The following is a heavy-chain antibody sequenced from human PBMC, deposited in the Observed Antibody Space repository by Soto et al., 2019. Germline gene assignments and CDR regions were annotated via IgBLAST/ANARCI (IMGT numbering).Heavy chain of an antibody. CDR2: INGYNGNT. J-gene: IGHJ6*02. CDR1: GYTFTSYG. Sequence: QVQLVQSGAEVKKPGASVKVSCKASGYTFTSYGISWVRQAPGQGLDWMGWINGYNGNTNHAQKLQGRVTMSTDTSTSTAYMELRSLRSDDSAVYYCARMGDVPYYYYGMDGWGQGTTVTVSS. CDR3: ARMGDVPYYYYGMDG. D-gene: IGHD3-16*01. V-gene: IGHV1-18*01.